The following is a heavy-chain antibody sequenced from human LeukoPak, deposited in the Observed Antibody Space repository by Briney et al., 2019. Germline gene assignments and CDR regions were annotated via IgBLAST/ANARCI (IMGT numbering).Heavy chain of an antibody. CDR2: ISGSGGST. J-gene: IGHJ4*02. V-gene: IGHV3-23*01. Sequence: PGGSLRLSCAASGFTFSSYAMSWVCQAPGKGLEWVSAISGSGGSTYYADSVKGRFTISRDNSKNTLYLQMNSLRAEDTAVYYCAKGEYQLLDLGPSVDYWGQGTLVTVSS. CDR3: AKGEYQLLDLGPSVDY. D-gene: IGHD2-2*02. CDR1: GFTFSSYA.